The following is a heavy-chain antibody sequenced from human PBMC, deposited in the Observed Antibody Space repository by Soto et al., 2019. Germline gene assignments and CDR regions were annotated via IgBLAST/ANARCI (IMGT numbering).Heavy chain of an antibody. CDR2: INPNSGGT. Sequence: ASVKVSCKASGYTFTGYYMHWVRQAPGQGLEWMGWINPNSGGTNYAQKFQGWVTMTRDTSTSTVYMELSSLRSEDTAVYYCARGVRFLEWLPPRDWWGQGTLVTVSS. CDR1: GYTFTGYY. V-gene: IGHV1-2*04. D-gene: IGHD3-3*01. J-gene: IGHJ4*02. CDR3: ARGVRFLEWLPPRDW.